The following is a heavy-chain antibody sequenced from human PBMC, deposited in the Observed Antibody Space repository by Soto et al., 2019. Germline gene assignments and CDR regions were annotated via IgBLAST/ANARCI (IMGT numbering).Heavy chain of an antibody. J-gene: IGHJ5*02. CDR2: ISWNSGNI. Sequence: PGGSLRLASAATVFSFDGYGMNSVRQPAGKGLEWVSGISWNSGNIDYADSVKGRFTISRDNAKNSLYLQMNSLRAEDTALYYCVKASTYSSSQGWFDPWGQGTMVTVSS. CDR3: VKASTYSSSQGWFDP. CDR1: VFSFDGYG. V-gene: IGHV3-9*01. D-gene: IGHD6-6*01.